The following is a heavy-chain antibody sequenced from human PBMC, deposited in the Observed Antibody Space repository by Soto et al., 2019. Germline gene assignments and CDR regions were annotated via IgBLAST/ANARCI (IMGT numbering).Heavy chain of an antibody. CDR3: SRHLTSGAFDI. J-gene: IGHJ3*02. CDR2: IIPIFGTA. CDR1: GGTFSSYA. D-gene: IGHD3-3*02. V-gene: IGHV1-69*06. Sequence: SVKVSCKASGGTFSSYAISWVRQAPGQGLEWMGGIIPIFGTANYAQKFQGRVTITADKSTSTAYMELSSLRSEDTAVYYCSRHLTSGAFDIWGQGTMVTVSS.